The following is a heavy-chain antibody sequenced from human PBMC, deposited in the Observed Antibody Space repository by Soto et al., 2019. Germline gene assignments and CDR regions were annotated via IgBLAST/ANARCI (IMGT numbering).Heavy chain of an antibody. CDR3: GRHQDSGNVIKLLYYYGMDV. Sequence: QVQLVQSGAEVKKPGSSVNVSCKASGGTFSSYAISWVRQAPGQGLEWMGGIIPIFGTANYAQKFQGRVTITADESTSTAYMELSSLRSEDTAVYYCGRHQDSGNVIKLLYYYGMDVWGQGTTVAVSS. CDR2: IIPIFGTA. V-gene: IGHV1-69*12. D-gene: IGHD5-12*01. CDR1: GGTFSSYA. J-gene: IGHJ6*02.